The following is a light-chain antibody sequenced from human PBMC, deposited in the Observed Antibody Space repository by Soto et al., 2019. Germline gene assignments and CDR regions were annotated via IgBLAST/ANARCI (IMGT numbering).Light chain of an antibody. V-gene: IGKV3-11*01. CDR3: QQRSNWPPIT. J-gene: IGKJ5*01. CDR1: QSVSSY. CDR2: DAS. Sequence: EIILTQSPDTLSLSPGERATLSCRASQSVSSYLAWYQQKPGQAPRLLIYDASNRATGIPARFSGSGSGTDFTLTISSLEPEDFAVYYCQQRSNWPPITVGQGTRLEIK.